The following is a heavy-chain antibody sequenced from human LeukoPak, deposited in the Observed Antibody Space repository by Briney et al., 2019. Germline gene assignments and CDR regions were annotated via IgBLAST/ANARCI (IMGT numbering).Heavy chain of an antibody. V-gene: IGHV1-2*02. D-gene: IGHD1-26*01. CDR2: INPNSGGT. J-gene: IGHJ4*02. Sequence: VASVKVSCKASGYTFTGYYMHWVRQAPGQGLEWMGWINPNSGGTNYAQKFQGRVTMTRDTSISTAYMELSRLRSDDTAVYYCAREGIVGASAPLNYWGQGTLVTVSS. CDR1: GYTFTGYY. CDR3: AREGIVGASAPLNY.